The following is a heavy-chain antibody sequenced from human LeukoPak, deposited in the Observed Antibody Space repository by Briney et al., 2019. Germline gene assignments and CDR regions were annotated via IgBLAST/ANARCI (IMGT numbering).Heavy chain of an antibody. CDR2: ISSSGRST. V-gene: IGHV3-23*01. Sequence: PGGSLRLSCAASGFTFSNAWMSWVRQAPGKGLEWFSAISSSGRSTWNADSVEGRFTISRDNSKNTLYLQMNSLRAEDTATYYCAKDHSDCRGRDCFLHQDWGQGTLVTVSS. D-gene: IGHD3/OR15-3a*01. CDR3: AKDHSDCRGRDCFLHQD. CDR1: GFTFSNAW. J-gene: IGHJ4*02.